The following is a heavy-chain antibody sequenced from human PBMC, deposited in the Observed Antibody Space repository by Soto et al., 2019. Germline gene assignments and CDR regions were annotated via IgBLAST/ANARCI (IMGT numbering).Heavy chain of an antibody. CDR2: ISYDGNST. J-gene: IGHJ6*02. D-gene: IGHD1-26*01. CDR3: ARSIRSTWLTDV. Sequence: QVQLVESGGGVVQPGRSLRLSCAASGFTFSSYAVHWVRQAPGKGLEWVAVISYDGNSTYYADSVKGRFTISRDNSKNTVYLQMNSLRAEDTAVYYCARSIRSTWLTDVWGQGTTVTVSS. V-gene: IGHV3-30-3*01. CDR1: GFTFSSYA.